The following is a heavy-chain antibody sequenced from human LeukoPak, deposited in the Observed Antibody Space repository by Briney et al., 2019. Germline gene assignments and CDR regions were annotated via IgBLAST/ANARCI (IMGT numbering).Heavy chain of an antibody. CDR2: IKSDGST. CDR3: ARAPSEIGGYYPEYFRH. V-gene: IGHV3-74*01. Sequence: PGGSLRLSCAASGFTFSSYWMHWVRQAPGKGLVWVSRIKSDGSTNYADSVKGRFTISRDNAENTLSLQMNSLRAEDTGVYYCARAPSEIGGYYPEYFRHWGQGTLVTVSS. CDR1: GFTFSSYW. D-gene: IGHD3-22*01. J-gene: IGHJ1*01.